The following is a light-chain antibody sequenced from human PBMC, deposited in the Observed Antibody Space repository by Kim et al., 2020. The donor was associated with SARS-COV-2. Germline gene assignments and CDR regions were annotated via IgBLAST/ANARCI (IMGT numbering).Light chain of an antibody. Sequence: LFPGEGATLSCRASQSVSSSYLAWYQQKPGQAPRLLIYGASSRDTGIPDRFSGSESGTDFTLTISRLEPEDFAVYYCQHYGNSLTFGGGTKVDIK. CDR3: QHYGNSLT. CDR2: GAS. J-gene: IGKJ4*01. V-gene: IGKV3-20*01. CDR1: QSVSSSY.